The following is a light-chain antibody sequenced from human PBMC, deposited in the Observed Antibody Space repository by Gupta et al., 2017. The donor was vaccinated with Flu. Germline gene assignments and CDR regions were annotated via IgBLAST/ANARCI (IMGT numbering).Light chain of an antibody. V-gene: IGLV2-14*01. CDR1: RSGDGGSDH. J-gene: IGLJ1*01. CDR3: SSYTSTRTCWV. Sequence: QSALTQPASASGSPGQSITISCPGTRSGDGGSDHVSWYQQHPDKAPKLIIYDVTNRPSGVSSRFSGSKSGTTASLTISGLQAEDEADYYCSSYTSTRTCWVFGTGTKLTVL. CDR2: DVT.